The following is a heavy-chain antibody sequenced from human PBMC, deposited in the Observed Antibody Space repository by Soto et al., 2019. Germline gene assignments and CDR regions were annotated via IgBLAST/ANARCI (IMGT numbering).Heavy chain of an antibody. CDR1: GFTFSSYA. V-gene: IGHV3-23*01. CDR2: ISGGGGNT. Sequence: GGSLRLSCAASGFTFSSYAMSWVRQAPGKGLEWVSAISGGGGNTYYADSVKGRFTISRDNSKNTLYLQMNSLIAEDTARYYCARATNSPRTNDSGVNGFDPWGQGTMVTVSS. D-gene: IGHD3-3*01. CDR3: ARATNSPRTNDSGVNGFDP. J-gene: IGHJ5*02.